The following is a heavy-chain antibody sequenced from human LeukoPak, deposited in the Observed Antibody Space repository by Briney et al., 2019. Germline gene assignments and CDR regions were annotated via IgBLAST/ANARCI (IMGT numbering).Heavy chain of an antibody. D-gene: IGHD3-10*01. CDR2: ISCDGTTT. V-gene: IGHV3-64D*06. Sequence: GGSLRLSCSASGFTFSSYTMHWVRQAPGKGLEYVSAISCDGTTTYYADSVKGRFTISRDNSKNTLHLQMSSLRAEDTAVYYCVKQRSRFRGVVTSDPFDYWGQGTLVTVSS. J-gene: IGHJ4*02. CDR1: GFTFSSYT. CDR3: VKQRSRFRGVVTSDPFDY.